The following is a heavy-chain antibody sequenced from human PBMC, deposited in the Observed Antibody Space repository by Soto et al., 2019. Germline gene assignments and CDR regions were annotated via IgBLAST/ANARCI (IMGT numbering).Heavy chain of an antibody. CDR2: IYYDGTT. Sequence: QVQLQESGPGLVKPSETLSLTCTVSGGSFSPYYWTWVPRPPGKGLAWIAYIYYDGTTNYNPTLKSRVTISVDTSKIHFSLRLSSVTASDTAVYFCARWRHWLDFWGQGTLLTVSS. J-gene: IGHJ4*02. CDR3: ARWRHWLDF. V-gene: IGHV4-59*01. CDR1: GGSFSPYY. D-gene: IGHD6-19*01.